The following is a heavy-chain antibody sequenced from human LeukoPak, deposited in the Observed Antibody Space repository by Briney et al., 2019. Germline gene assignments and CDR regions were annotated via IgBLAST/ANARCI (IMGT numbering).Heavy chain of an antibody. CDR3: ATRHPYCSGGSCYLVGY. CDR2: IYPGDSDA. Sequence: GESLKISCKGSGYSFTSSWISWVRQMPGKGLEWMGIIYPGDSDARYSPSFQGQVTISADKSITTAYLQWSSLKASDTAMYYCATRHPYCSGGSCYLVGYWGQGTLVTVSS. CDR1: GYSFTSSW. D-gene: IGHD2-15*01. J-gene: IGHJ4*02. V-gene: IGHV5-51*01.